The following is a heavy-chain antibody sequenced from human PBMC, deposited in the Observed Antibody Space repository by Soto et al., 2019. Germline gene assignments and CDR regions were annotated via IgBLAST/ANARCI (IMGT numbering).Heavy chain of an antibody. Sequence: PVGSLRLSCTASGFIVSDTYVNWVRQAPGKGLEWVSVISNRGDTHYADSVRGRFSLSRDISGNTLHLQMNNLRVEDTAVYYCAREPRYCRGGSCSITGDAYDIWGQGTMVTVSS. CDR3: AREPRYCRGGSCSITGDAYDI. CDR2: ISNRGDT. J-gene: IGHJ3*02. CDR1: GFIVSDTY. D-gene: IGHD2-15*01. V-gene: IGHV3-66*01.